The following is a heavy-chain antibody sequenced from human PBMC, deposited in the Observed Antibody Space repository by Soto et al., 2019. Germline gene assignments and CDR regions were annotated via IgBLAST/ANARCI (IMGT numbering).Heavy chain of an antibody. CDR2: INPSGGST. Sequence: QVQLVQSGAEVKKPGASVKVSCKASGYTFTSYYMHWVRQAPGQGLEWMGIINPSGGSTSYAQKSQGGVTLTGNPSTGTASRELSSRRSEDTAVNCGARAREPPPPVPAAPTNWFDPWGQGTLVTVSS. CDR3: ARAREPPPPVPAAPTNWFDP. J-gene: IGHJ5*02. CDR1: GYTFTSYY. D-gene: IGHD2-2*01. V-gene: IGHV1-46*01.